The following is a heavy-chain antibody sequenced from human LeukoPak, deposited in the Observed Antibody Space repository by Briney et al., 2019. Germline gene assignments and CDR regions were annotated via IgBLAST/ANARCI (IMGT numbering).Heavy chain of an antibody. V-gene: IGHV3-48*01. D-gene: IGHD3-10*02. Sequence: GGSLRLSCAASGFTFSSYSMNWVRQAPGKGLEWVSSISSSSSTIYYADSVKGRFTISRDNAKNSLYLQMNSLRAEDTAVYYCAELGITMIGGVWGKGTTATISS. J-gene: IGHJ6*04. CDR3: AELGITMIGGV. CDR2: ISSSSSTI. CDR1: GFTFSSYS.